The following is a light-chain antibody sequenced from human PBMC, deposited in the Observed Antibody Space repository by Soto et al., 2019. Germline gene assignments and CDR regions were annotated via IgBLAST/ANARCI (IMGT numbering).Light chain of an antibody. Sequence: VLTQSPLSLPVTLGQPASISCRSSQSLVHSDGNTYLNWLQQRPGQSPRRLIYKASNRDSGVPDRFSGSGSGTDFTLSISRVEADDVGVYYCMQGITFTFGQGTKVDIK. J-gene: IGKJ1*01. CDR2: KAS. V-gene: IGKV2-30*02. CDR3: MQGITFT. CDR1: QSLVHSDGNTY.